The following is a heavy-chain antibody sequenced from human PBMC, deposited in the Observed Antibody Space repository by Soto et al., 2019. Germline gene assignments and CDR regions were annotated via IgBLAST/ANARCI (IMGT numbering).Heavy chain of an antibody. CDR3: ARALNYDILTGYYSDYYYYGMDV. CDR1: GFTFSSYG. Sequence: GGSLRLSCAASGFTFSSYGMHWVRQAPGKGLEWVAVIWYDGSNKYYADSVKGRFTISRDNSKNTLYLQMNSLRAEDTAVYYCARALNYDILTGYYSDYYYYGMDVWGQGTTVTVSS. CDR2: IWYDGSNK. V-gene: IGHV3-33*01. J-gene: IGHJ6*02. D-gene: IGHD3-9*01.